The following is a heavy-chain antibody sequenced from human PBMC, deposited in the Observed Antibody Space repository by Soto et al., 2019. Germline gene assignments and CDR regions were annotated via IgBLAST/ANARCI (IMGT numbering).Heavy chain of an antibody. J-gene: IGHJ4*02. CDR2: IYWDDDK. V-gene: IGHV2-5*02. D-gene: IGHD2-15*01. Sequence: QITLKESGPTLVKPTQTLTLTCTFSGFSLSTSAVGVGWIRQPPGKALEWLAFIYWDDDKRYSPSLKSSLTITKDTSKNQVVLPMTNMDPVDTATYYCAQLVVAGLPDYFDYWGQGTLVTVSS. CDR3: AQLVVAGLPDYFDY. CDR1: GFSLSTSAVG.